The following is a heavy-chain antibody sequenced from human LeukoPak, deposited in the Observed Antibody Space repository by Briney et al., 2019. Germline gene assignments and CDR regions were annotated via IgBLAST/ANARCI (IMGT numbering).Heavy chain of an antibody. CDR2: PRNKANSNTT. D-gene: IGHD1-26*01. J-gene: IGHJ3*02. V-gene: IGHV3-72*01. CDR1: GLTFSDHY. Sequence: GGSLRLSCAASGLTFSDHYMDWVRQAPGKGLEWVGRPRNKANSNTTEYAASVKGRFTISRDDSKNSLYLQMNSLKTEDTAVYYCARVGASSGAFDIWGQGTMVTVSS. CDR3: ARVGASSGAFDI.